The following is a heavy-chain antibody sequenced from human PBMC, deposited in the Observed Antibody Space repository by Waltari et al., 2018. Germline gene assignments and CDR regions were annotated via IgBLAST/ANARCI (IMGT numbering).Heavy chain of an antibody. CDR3: ARGVTTVEY. CDR1: GFTFTNHW. CDR2: IKQDGSEK. Sequence: EVQLVESGGGLVQPGGSLRLSWSGSGFTFTNHWMSWVSQAPGKGPEWVASIKQDGSEKYYVDSMKGRFTISRDNAKNSLSLQMDSLRAEDTAVYFCARGVTTVEYWGQGTLVTVSS. J-gene: IGHJ4*02. V-gene: IGHV3-7*04. D-gene: IGHD2-21*02.